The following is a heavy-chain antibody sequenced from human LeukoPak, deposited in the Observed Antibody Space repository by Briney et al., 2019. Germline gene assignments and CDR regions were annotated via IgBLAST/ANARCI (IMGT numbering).Heavy chain of an antibody. D-gene: IGHD5-18*01. Sequence: SETLSLTCAVSGGSISSYYWSWIRQPPGKGLEWIGYIYYSGSTNYNPSLKSRVTISVDTSKNQFSLKLSSVTAADTAVYYCARGGGYSYGYEGPDYWGQGTLVTVSS. V-gene: IGHV4-59*01. CDR2: IYYSGST. CDR1: GGSISSYY. CDR3: ARGGGYSYGYEGPDY. J-gene: IGHJ4*02.